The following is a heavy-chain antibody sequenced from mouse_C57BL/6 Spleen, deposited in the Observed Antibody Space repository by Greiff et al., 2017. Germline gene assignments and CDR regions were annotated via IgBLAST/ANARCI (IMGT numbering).Heavy chain of an antibody. V-gene: IGHV5-6*01. J-gene: IGHJ3*01. CDR2: ISSGGSYT. CDR3: ERQGELHGGAC. D-gene: IGHD2-1*01. CDR1: GFTFSSYG. Sequence: EVQLVESGGDLVKPGGSLQLSCAASGFTFSSYGMSWVRQTPDKRLEWVATISSGGSYTYYPDSVKGRFTISRDNAMNTLYLQMSYLKSEDTAMYYCERQGELHGGACCGQATLVAVPA.